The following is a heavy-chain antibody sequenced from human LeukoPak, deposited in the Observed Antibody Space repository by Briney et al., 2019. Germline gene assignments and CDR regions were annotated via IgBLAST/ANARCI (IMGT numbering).Heavy chain of an antibody. CDR1: GFTFSSYS. CDR3: ARDCSGGSCYYSMAFDY. D-gene: IGHD2-15*01. Sequence: GGSVRLSCAASGFTFSSYSMNWVRQAPGKGLEWVSSISSSSSYIYYADSVKGRFTISRDNAKNSLYLQMNSLRAEDTAVYYCARDCSGGSCYYSMAFDYWGQGTLVTVSS. CDR2: ISSSSSYI. V-gene: IGHV3-21*01. J-gene: IGHJ4*02.